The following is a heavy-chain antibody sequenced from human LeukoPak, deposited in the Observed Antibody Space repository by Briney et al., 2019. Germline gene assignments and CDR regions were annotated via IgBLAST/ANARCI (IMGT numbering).Heavy chain of an antibody. D-gene: IGHD3-10*01. Sequence: GASVKVSCKASGGTFSSYAISWVRQAPGQGLEWMGGIIPIFGTANYAQKLQGRVTMTTDTSTSTAYMELRSLRSDDTAVYYCARDDYYGSGSEPDYWGQGTLVTVSS. CDR1: GGTFSSYA. CDR2: IIPIFGTA. CDR3: ARDDYYGSGSEPDY. J-gene: IGHJ4*02. V-gene: IGHV1-69*05.